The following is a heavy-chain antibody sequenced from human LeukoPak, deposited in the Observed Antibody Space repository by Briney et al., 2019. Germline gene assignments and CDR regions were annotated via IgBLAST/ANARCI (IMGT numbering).Heavy chain of an antibody. CDR3: ARSARSAVAGGDWFDP. V-gene: IGHV1-18*01. D-gene: IGHD6-19*01. CDR1: GYTFTSYG. Sequence: ASVKVSCKASGYTFTSYGISWVRQAPGQGLEWMGWISAYNGNTNYAQKLQGRVTMTTDTSTSTAYMELRSLRSDDTAVYYCARSARSAVAGGDWFDPWGQGTLVTVSS. J-gene: IGHJ5*02. CDR2: ISAYNGNT.